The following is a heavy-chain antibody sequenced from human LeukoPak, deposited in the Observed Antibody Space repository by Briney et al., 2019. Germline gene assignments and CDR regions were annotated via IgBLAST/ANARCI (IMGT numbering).Heavy chain of an antibody. CDR2: IYSGGST. J-gene: IGHJ4*02. D-gene: IGHD6-19*01. Sequence: GGSLRLSCAASGFTVSSNYMSWVRQAPGKGLEWVSVIYSGGSTYYADSVKGRFTISRDKSKNTVHFQMNNLRPEDTAVYYCARDSGVPLRSGWYEGDYFDYWGQGTLVTVSS. V-gene: IGHV3-66*02. CDR3: ARDSGVPLRSGWYEGDYFDY. CDR1: GFTVSSNY.